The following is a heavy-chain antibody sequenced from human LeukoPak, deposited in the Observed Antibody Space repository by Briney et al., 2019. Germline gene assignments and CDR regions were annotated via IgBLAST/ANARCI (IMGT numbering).Heavy chain of an antibody. J-gene: IGHJ4*02. CDR1: GFTFSKYW. D-gene: IGHD6-19*01. Sequence: GGSLRLSCAASGFTFSKYWMLWVRQAPGKGLESVSRINTDGTVTTYADSVKGRFTVSRDNADNTMFLQMNSVRDEDTAVFYCATKQWLAPPPDSWGQGTPVTVSS. CDR3: ATKQWLAPPPDS. CDR2: INTDGTVT. V-gene: IGHV3-74*01.